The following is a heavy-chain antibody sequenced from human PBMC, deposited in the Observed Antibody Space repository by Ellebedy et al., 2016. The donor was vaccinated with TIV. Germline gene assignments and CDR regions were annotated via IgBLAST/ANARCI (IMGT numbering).Heavy chain of an antibody. CDR1: GFTFSSYA. J-gene: IGHJ4*02. CDR2: IRSKAYGGTT. D-gene: IGHD3-22*01. CDR3: TPTYYYDSSGYSSFDY. V-gene: IGHV3-49*04. Sequence: GGSLRLXXAASGFTFSSYAMSWVRQAPGKGLEWVGFIRSKAYGGTTEYAASVKSRFTISRDDSKSIAYLKMNSLKTEDTAVYYCTPTYYYDSSGYSSFDYWGQGTLVTVSS.